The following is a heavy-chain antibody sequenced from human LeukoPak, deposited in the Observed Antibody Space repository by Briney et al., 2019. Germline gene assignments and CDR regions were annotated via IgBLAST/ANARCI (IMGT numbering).Heavy chain of an antibody. CDR2: IYHSGST. Sequence: PSETLSLTCAVSGGSISSGGYSCRWIRQPRGRGLEWIWYIYHSGSTYYNPALKSRVTISVDRSKNQFSLKLSSVTAADTAVYYCAYGNYWGQGTLVTVSS. CDR3: AYGNY. V-gene: IGHV4-30-2*01. CDR1: GGSISSGGYS. J-gene: IGHJ4*02. D-gene: IGHD4-17*01.